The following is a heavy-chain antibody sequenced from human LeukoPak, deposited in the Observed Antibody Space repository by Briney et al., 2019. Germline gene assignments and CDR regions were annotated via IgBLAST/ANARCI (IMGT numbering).Heavy chain of an antibody. CDR2: TYYRSKWYN. Sequence: PSQTLSLTCAISGDSVSSNSAAWNWIRQSPSRGLEWLGRTYYRSKWYNDYAVSVKSRITINPDTSKNQSSLQLNSVTPEDTAVYYCTRAKGEEDCGGDCYPDNWFDPWGQGTLVTVSS. J-gene: IGHJ5*02. D-gene: IGHD2-21*02. CDR3: TRAKGEEDCGGDCYPDNWFDP. V-gene: IGHV6-1*01. CDR1: GDSVSSNSAA.